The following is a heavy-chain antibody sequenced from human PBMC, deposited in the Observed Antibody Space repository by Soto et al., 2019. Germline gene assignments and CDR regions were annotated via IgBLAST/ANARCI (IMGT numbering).Heavy chain of an antibody. CDR3: ARYFCTGRLTSHFDF. CDR1: GYTFNCFG. D-gene: IGHD2-8*02. J-gene: IGHJ4*02. Sequence: QVQLVQSGPEVKKLGASVKESCKGSGYTFNCFGISWVRQAPGQGLEWMGWISGYNANTKYAQKFQDRVTNTTVTSTSTAPMELKSLRSADTAFYYNARYFCTGRLTSHFDFRGPGTLVTVSS. V-gene: IGHV1-18*01. CDR2: ISGYNANT.